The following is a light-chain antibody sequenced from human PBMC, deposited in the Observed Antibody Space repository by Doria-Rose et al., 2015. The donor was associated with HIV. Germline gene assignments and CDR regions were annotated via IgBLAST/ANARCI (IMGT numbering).Light chain of an antibody. CDR2: DGS. CDR1: QSFSSTY. V-gene: IGKV3-20*01. Sequence: TQSPGTLSLSPGGRATLSCRASQSFSSTYLAWYQQKPGQVPSLLIYDGSTRATGIPDRFSASGSVTDFTLTINRLEPEDFALYYCHQYGTSWTFGQGTKVEI. CDR3: HQYGTSWT. J-gene: IGKJ1*01.